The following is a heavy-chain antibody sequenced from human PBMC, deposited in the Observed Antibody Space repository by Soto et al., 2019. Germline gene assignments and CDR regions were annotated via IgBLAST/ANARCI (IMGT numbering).Heavy chain of an antibody. J-gene: IGHJ4*02. V-gene: IGHV3-23*01. CDR2: ISGSGGST. D-gene: IGHD6-6*01. CDR1: GFTFSSYA. CDR3: AKDRRGSIAARPIGDY. Sequence: PGGSLRLSCAASGFTFSSYAMSWVRQAPGKGLEWVSAISGSGGSTYYADSVKGRFTISRDNSKNTLYLQMNSLRAEDTAVYYCAKDRRGSIAARPIGDYWGQGTLVTVSS.